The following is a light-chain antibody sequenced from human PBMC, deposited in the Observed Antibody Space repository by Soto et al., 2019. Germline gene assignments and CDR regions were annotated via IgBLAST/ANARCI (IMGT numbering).Light chain of an antibody. Sequence: IRMTQSPSSLSASVGDRVTITFRASQNIARYVNWYQQKPGKAPKLLIHAASNLESGVPSRFSGRGSGTDFTLTITSLRPEDFATYYCQQSYSVPQTFGQGRQGGY. V-gene: IGKV1-39*01. J-gene: IGKJ1*01. CDR2: AAS. CDR3: QQSYSVPQT. CDR1: QNIARY.